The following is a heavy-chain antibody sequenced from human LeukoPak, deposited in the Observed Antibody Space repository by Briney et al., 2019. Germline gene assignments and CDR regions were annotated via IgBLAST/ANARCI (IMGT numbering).Heavy chain of an antibody. CDR2: INRSGGST. D-gene: IGHD3-3*01. CDR1: GYTFTGYY. J-gene: IGHJ4*02. V-gene: IGHV1-46*01. Sequence: ASVKVSCKTSGYTFTGYYMHWVRQAPGQGLEWMGIINRSGGSTSYAQKFQGRVTMTRDTSTSTVYMELSSLRSEDTAVYYCARAPNDFWSGYYIDFDYWGQGTLVTVSS. CDR3: ARAPNDFWSGYYIDFDY.